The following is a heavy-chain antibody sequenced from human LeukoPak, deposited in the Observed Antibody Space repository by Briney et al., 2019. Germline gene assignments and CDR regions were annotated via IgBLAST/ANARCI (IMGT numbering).Heavy chain of an antibody. CDR1: GYSFTSYW. V-gene: IGHV5-51*01. J-gene: IGHJ3*02. D-gene: IGHD2-2*01. Sequence: GESLKISCKGSGYSFTSYWIGWVRQMPGKGLEWMGIIYPGDSDTRYSPSFQGQVTISADKSISTAYLQWSSLKASDTAVYYCARSPLYCSSTSCYPNAFDIWGQGTMVTVSS. CDR3: ARSPLYCSSTSCYPNAFDI. CDR2: IYPGDSDT.